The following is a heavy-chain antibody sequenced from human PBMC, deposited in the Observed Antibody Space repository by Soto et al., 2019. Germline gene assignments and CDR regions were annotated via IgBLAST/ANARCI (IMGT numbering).Heavy chain of an antibody. CDR2: IYHTGTT. CDR1: GGSINSVDYS. D-gene: IGHD3-22*01. CDR3: ARGINYYDSSGDSWFDP. J-gene: IGHJ5*02. V-gene: IGHV4-30-2*01. Sequence: SETLSLTCAVSGGSINSVDYSWTWIRQPPGNGLEWIGYIYHTGTTYYNMSLKSRVTISVDRSKTQFSLKLSSVTAADTALYYCARGINYYDSSGDSWFDPWGQGTLVTVS.